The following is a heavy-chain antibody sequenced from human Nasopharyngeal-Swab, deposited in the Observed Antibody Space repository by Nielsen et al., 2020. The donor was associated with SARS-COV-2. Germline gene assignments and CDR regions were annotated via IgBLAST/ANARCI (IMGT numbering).Heavy chain of an antibody. J-gene: IGHJ4*02. CDR2: VNHGGST. V-gene: IGHV4-34*01. Sequence: PGKGLEWIGEVNHGGSTNSNPSLKSRVTMSVDTSKNQFSLSLGSVTAADTAVYYCARGDSDSPDYSPRVFDYWGQGSLVTVSS. D-gene: IGHD3-22*01. CDR3: ARGDSDSPDYSPRVFDY.